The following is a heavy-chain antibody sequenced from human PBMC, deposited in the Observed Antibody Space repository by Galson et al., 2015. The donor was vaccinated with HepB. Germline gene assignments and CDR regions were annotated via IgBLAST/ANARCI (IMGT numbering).Heavy chain of an antibody. V-gene: IGHV4-34*01. J-gene: IGHJ3*02. CDR3: ARGTMVRGVICAFDI. CDR1: GGSFSGYY. Sequence: SETLSLTCAVYGGSFSGYYWSWIRQPPGKGLEWIGEINHSGSTNYNPSLKSRVTISVDTSKNQFSLKLSSVTAADTAMYYCARGTMVRGVICAFDIWGQGTMVTVSS. D-gene: IGHD3-10*01. CDR2: INHSGST.